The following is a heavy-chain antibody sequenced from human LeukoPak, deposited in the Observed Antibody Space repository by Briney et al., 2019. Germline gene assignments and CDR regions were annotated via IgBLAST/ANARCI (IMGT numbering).Heavy chain of an antibody. CDR3: ASRWVNDADLGMDV. J-gene: IGHJ6*02. CDR2: IIPIFGTA. V-gene: IGHV1-69*13. Sequence: ASVKVSCKASGGTFSSYAISWVRQAPGQGLEWVGGIIPIFGTANYAQKFQGRVTITADESTSTAYMELSSLRSEDTAVYYCASRWVNDADLGMDVWGQGTTVTVSS. CDR1: GGTFSSYA. D-gene: IGHD5-24*01.